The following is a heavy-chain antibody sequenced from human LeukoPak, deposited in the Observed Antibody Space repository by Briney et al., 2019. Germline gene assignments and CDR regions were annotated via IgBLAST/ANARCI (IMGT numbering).Heavy chain of an antibody. CDR3: AKEDLWNGMDV. Sequence: PGGSLRLSCAASGFTVSSNYMSWVRQAPGKGLEWVSVIYSGGSTYYADSVKGRFTISRDNSKNTLYLQMNSLRAEDTAVYYCAKEDLWNGMDVWGQGTTVTVSS. V-gene: IGHV3-53*01. CDR1: GFTVSSNY. CDR2: IYSGGST. J-gene: IGHJ6*02. D-gene: IGHD3-10*01.